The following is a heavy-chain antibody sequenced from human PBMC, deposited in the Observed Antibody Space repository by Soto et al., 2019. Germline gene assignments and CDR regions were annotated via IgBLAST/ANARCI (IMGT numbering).Heavy chain of an antibody. CDR1: GGSISSYY. V-gene: IGHV4-59*01. Sequence: LSLTCTVSGGSISSYYWSWIRQPPGKGLEWIGYIYYSGSTNYNPSLKSRVTISVDTSKNQFSLKLSSVTAADTAVYYCARIGREDFWSGYGNRPMDVWGQGTTVTV. CDR3: ARIGREDFWSGYGNRPMDV. D-gene: IGHD3-3*01. J-gene: IGHJ6*02. CDR2: IYYSGST.